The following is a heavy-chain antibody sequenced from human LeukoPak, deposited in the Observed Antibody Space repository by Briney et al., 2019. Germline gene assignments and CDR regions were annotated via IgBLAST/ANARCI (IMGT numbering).Heavy chain of an antibody. CDR1: GGSVSSYY. Sequence: SETLSLTCSVAGGSVSSYYWSWIRQPAGKGLEWIGEINHSGSTNYNPSLKSRVTISVDTSKNQFSLKLSSVTAADTAVYYCARVRWLVPNDAFDIWGQGTMVTVSS. CDR3: ARVRWLVPNDAFDI. CDR2: INHSGST. V-gene: IGHV4-34*01. J-gene: IGHJ3*02. D-gene: IGHD6-19*01.